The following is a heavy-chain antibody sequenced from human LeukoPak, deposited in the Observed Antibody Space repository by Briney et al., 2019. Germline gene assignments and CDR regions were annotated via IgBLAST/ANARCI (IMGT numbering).Heavy chain of an antibody. CDR2: IYYSGST. D-gene: IGHD1-26*01. V-gene: IGHV4-59*01. CDR1: GGSISSYY. CDR3: ARGVGATTNWFDP. Sequence: SETLSLTCTVSGGSISSYYWSWIRQPPGKGLEWIGYIYYSGSTNYNPSLKSRVTISVDTSKNQFSLKLSSVTAADTAVYYCARGVGATTNWFDPWGQGTLVTVSS. J-gene: IGHJ5*02.